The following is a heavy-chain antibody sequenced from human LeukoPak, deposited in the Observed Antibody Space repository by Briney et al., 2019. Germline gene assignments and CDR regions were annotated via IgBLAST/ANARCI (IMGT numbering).Heavy chain of an antibody. D-gene: IGHD6-19*01. CDR3: ARANRAVAGTDYYYGMDV. CDR1: GYTFTSYG. V-gene: IGHV1-18*01. CDR2: ISAYNGNT. Sequence: ASVKVSCKASGYTFTSYGTSWVRQAPGQGLEWMGWISAYNGNTNYAQKLQGRVTMTTDTSTSTAYMELRSLRSDDTAVYYCARANRAVAGTDYYYGMDVWGQGTTVTVSS. J-gene: IGHJ6*02.